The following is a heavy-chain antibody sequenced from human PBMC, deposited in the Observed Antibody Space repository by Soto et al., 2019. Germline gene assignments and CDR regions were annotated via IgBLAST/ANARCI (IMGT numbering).Heavy chain of an antibody. CDR2: MNPNSGNT. CDR3: AASYYYDSSGYWRSYYYYGMDV. J-gene: IGHJ6*02. Sequence: GASVKVSCKASGYTFTSYDINWVRQATGQGLEWMGWMNPNSGNTGYAQKFQGRVTMTRNTSISTAYMELSSLRSEDTAVYYCAASYYYDSSGYWRSYYYYGMDVWGQGTTVTVSS. CDR1: GYTFTSYD. D-gene: IGHD3-22*01. V-gene: IGHV1-8*01.